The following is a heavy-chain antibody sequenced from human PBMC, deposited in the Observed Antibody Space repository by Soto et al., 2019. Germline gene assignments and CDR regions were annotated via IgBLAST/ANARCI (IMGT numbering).Heavy chain of an antibody. Sequence: PSETLSLTCSVSGGSISGYYWSWIRQPPGKGLEWLGYIYDSGSTNYNSGSTNYNPSLKSRVTISVDTSKNQFSLRLSSVTAADTAVYYCARDSVGATYWFYPWGQGTLVTVSS. J-gene: IGHJ5*02. CDR2: IYDSGSTNYNSGST. V-gene: IGHV4-59*01. CDR3: ARDSVGATYWFYP. CDR1: GGSISGYY. D-gene: IGHD1-26*01.